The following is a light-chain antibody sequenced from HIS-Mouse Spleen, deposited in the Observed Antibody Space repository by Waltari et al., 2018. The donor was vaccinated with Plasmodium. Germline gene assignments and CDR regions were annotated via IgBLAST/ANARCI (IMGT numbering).Light chain of an antibody. CDR3: QQYNNWPLT. V-gene: IGKV3-15*01. Sequence: EIVMTQSPATLSVSPGERATLSFRASQSVSSNLAWYQQKPGQAPRLLIYGASTRATGIPARCSGSGSGTEFTLTISSMQSEDFAVYYCQQYNNWPLTFGGGTKVEIK. CDR1: QSVSSN. CDR2: GAS. J-gene: IGKJ4*01.